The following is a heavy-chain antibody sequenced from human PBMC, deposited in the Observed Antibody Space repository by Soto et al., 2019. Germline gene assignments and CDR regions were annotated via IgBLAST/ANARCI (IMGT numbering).Heavy chain of an antibody. J-gene: IGHJ5*02. CDR1: GGSISSGAYF. Sequence: SETLSLTCTVSGGSISSGAYFWSWIRQSPGKGLEWIGDIHYTGSTYYNPSLKSRVTLSVDTSKDQFSLRLTSVTAADTAVYYCARVVVIAATPSWFDPWGQGTLVTVSS. D-gene: IGHD2-15*01. CDR2: IHYTGST. V-gene: IGHV4-30-4*01. CDR3: ARVVVIAATPSWFDP.